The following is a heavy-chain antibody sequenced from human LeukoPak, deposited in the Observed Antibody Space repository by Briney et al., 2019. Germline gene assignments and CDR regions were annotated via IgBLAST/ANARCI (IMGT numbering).Heavy chain of an antibody. CDR1: GFTFGDYA. CDR2: IRRRAFGETA. Sequence: GGSLRLSCTASGFTFGDYAVSWVRRAPGRGLEWVGLIRRRAFGETADYAASVTGRFTISRDDSKSIAYLQMNSLKTEATAVYYWTREGAAAAYGMYVWGQGTTVTVSS. V-gene: IGHV3-49*04. CDR3: TREGAAAAYGMYV. J-gene: IGHJ6*01. D-gene: IGHD6-13*01.